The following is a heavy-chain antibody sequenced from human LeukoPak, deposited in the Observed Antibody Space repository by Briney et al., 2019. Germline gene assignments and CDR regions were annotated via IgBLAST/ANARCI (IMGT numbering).Heavy chain of an antibody. Sequence: PSETLSLTCTVSGASIRSGDYYWSWIRQSPGKGLEWMGYIYYSGSPGGSPTYTPSLKGRVTISVDTSKNQFSLKLSSVTAADTAVYYCARVSFTVDYWGQGTLVTVSS. CDR1: GASIRSGDYY. CDR2: IYYSGSPGGSP. J-gene: IGHJ4*02. V-gene: IGHV4-30-4*01. D-gene: IGHD3-3*02. CDR3: ARVSFTVDY.